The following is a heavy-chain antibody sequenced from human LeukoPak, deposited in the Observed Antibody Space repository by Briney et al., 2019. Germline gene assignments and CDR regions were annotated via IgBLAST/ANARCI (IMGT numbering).Heavy chain of an antibody. J-gene: IGHJ4*02. CDR1: GDSVSTNSAA. Sequence: SQTLSRTCAISGDSVSTNSAAWNWMRQSPSRGLDWLGRTYFLSRWYNEYATSVQGRITINPDTSRNHFSLQLNSVSPEDAAVYYCARWQHGPRYFDYWGQGTLVSVSS. CDR2: TYFLSRWYN. V-gene: IGHV6-1*01. D-gene: IGHD5-24*01. CDR3: ARWQHGPRYFDY.